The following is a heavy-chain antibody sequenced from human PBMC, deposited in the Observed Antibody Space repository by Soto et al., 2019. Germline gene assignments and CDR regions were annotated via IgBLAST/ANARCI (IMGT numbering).Heavy chain of an antibody. J-gene: IGHJ5*02. Sequence: QVQLVQSGAEVKKPGASVKVSCKASGYTFTSYGISWVRQASGQGLEWMGWISAYNGNTKYAQKLQGRVTMTTDTSTSRAYTERGRLRSDDTAVYYGAREEAYKWNDGGWVDRWGQGTLVNVSP. CDR3: AREEAYKWNDGGWVDR. CDR2: ISAYNGNT. V-gene: IGHV1-18*01. D-gene: IGHD1-1*01. CDR1: GYTFTSYG.